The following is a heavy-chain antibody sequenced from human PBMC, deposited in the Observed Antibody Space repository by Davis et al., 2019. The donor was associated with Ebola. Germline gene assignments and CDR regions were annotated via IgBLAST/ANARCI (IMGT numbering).Heavy chain of an antibody. D-gene: IGHD6-13*01. CDR3: ARDGRSSSWYGNRYYYGMDV. CDR2: IWYDGSNK. V-gene: IGHV3-33*01. Sequence: GGSLRLSCAASGFTFSSYGMHWVRQAPGKGLEWVAVIWYDGSNKYYADSVKGRFTISRDNSKNTLYLQMNSLRAEDTAVYYCARDGRSSSWYGNRYYYGMDVWGQGTTVTVSS. CDR1: GFTFSSYG. J-gene: IGHJ6*02.